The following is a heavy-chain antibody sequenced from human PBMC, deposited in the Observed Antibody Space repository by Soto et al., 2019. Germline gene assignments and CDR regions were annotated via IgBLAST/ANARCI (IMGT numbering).Heavy chain of an antibody. D-gene: IGHD5-18*01. CDR2: IIPYLDIT. J-gene: IGHJ4*02. CDR3: ARDTTY. Sequence: QVQQVQSGAEVKKPGSSVKVSCKASGGTFGTYTISWVRQAPGQGLEWMGRIIPYLDITDYAQKFQGRFTIAADKSTTTAYMELNRLRSEDTAVYFCARDTTYWGQGTLVIVSS. CDR1: GGTFGTYT. V-gene: IGHV1-69*02.